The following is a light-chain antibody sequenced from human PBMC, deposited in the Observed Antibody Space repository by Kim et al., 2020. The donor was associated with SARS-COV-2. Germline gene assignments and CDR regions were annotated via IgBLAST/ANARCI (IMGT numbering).Light chain of an antibody. J-gene: IGKJ4*01. V-gene: IGKV1-33*01. Sequence: DIQMTQSPSSLSASVGDRVTITCQASQDISKYFNWYKQKPGKAPKLLIYDASNLETGVPSRFSGSGSGTDFTFTINSMQPEDIATYYCKQYDNLPPSLTFGGGTKVDIK. CDR2: DAS. CDR3: KQYDNLPPSLT. CDR1: QDISKY.